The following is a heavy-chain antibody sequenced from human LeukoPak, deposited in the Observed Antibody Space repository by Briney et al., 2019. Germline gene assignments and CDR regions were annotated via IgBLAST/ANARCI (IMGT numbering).Heavy chain of an antibody. V-gene: IGHV3-21*01. CDR3: ARVYVEGATKDPEDYDAFDI. D-gene: IGHD1-26*01. CDR1: GFTFSSYS. J-gene: IGHJ3*02. CDR2: ISSSSSYI. Sequence: PGGSLRLSCAASGFTFSSYSMSWVRQAPGKGLEWVSSISSSSSYIYYADSVKGRFTISRDNAKNSLYLQMNSLRAENTAVYYCARVYVEGATKDPEDYDAFDIWGQGTMVTVSS.